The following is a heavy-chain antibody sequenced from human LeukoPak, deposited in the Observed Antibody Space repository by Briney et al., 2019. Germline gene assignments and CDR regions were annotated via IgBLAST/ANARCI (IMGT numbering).Heavy chain of an antibody. J-gene: IGHJ4*02. CDR2: ISGSGGST. CDR1: GFTFSSYW. Sequence: GGSLRLSCAASGFTFSSYWMHWVRQAPGKGLEWVSAISGSGGSTYYADSVKGRFTISRDNSKNTRYLQMNSLRAEDTAVYCCATISSGYRFDYWGQGTLATVSS. CDR3: ATISSGYRFDY. V-gene: IGHV3-23*01. D-gene: IGHD3-22*01.